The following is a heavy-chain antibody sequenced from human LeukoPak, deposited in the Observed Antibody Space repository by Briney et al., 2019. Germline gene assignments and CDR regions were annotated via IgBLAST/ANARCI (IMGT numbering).Heavy chain of an antibody. J-gene: IGHJ4*02. CDR2: IDKDGNEI. CDR3: VTDGDKWNDFEY. V-gene: IGHV3-7*01. Sequence: GGSLRLSCAASGLSISNFWMHWVRQAPGKGLEWVAIIDKDGNEIKYVDSVKGRFTLSRDNAKNSVYLQMNSLRPEDTALYYCVTDGDKWNDFEYWGQGTLVTVSS. CDR1: GLSISNFW. D-gene: IGHD1-1*01.